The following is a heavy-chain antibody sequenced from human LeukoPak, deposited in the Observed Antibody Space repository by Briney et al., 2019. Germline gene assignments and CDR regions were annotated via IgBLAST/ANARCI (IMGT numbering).Heavy chain of an antibody. Sequence: GGSLRLSCAASGFTFSSDAMSWVRQAPGKGLEWVSAISGSGGSTYYADSVKGRFTISRDNSKNTLYLQMNSLRAEDTAVYYCAKDDGGSYYIYYYYMDVWGKGTTVTISS. D-gene: IGHD1-26*01. CDR3: AKDDGGSYYIYYYYMDV. V-gene: IGHV3-23*01. J-gene: IGHJ6*03. CDR1: GFTFSSDA. CDR2: ISGSGGST.